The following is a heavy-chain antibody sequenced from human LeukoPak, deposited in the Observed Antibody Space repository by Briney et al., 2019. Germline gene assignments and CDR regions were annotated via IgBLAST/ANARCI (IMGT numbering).Heavy chain of an antibody. CDR3: ATRLHYYYDTSPSFFDI. CDR2: IFHSGNT. Sequence: PSETLSLTCTVSGYSINSGHYWGWIRQPPGKGLEWIGGIFHSGNTYSSPSLKSRVTISVDTSKNQFSLKLTSVTAADTAVYYCATRLHYYYDTSPSFFDIWGQGTMVTVSS. CDR1: GYSINSGHY. V-gene: IGHV4-38-2*02. D-gene: IGHD3-22*01. J-gene: IGHJ3*02.